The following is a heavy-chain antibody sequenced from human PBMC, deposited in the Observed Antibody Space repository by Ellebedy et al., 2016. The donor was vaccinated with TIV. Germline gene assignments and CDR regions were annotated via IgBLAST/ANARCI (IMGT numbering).Heavy chain of an antibody. J-gene: IGHJ4*02. CDR2: IWYDGSNK. Sequence: GESLKISCAASGFTFSSYGMHWVRQAPGKGLEWVAVIWYDGSNKYYADSVKGRFTISRDNSKNTLYLQMNSLRAEDTAVYYCARARGIAAAGINYWGQGTLVTVSS. CDR1: GFTFSSYG. CDR3: ARARGIAAAGINY. D-gene: IGHD6-13*01. V-gene: IGHV3-33*01.